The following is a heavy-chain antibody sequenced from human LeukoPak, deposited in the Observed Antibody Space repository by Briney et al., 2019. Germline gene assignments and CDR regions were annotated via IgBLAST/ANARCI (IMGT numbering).Heavy chain of an antibody. CDR2: ISHSGTT. J-gene: IGHJ4*01. Sequence: SETLSLTCTVSGGSISSGGYYWSWVRQPPGKGLEWIGEISHSGTTNSNPSLESRVTISVDKSKNQFSLKLTSVTAADTAVYFCARVTGTTPFDYWGHGTLVTVSS. CDR1: GGSISSGGYY. D-gene: IGHD1-1*01. V-gene: IGHV4-39*07. CDR3: ARVTGTTPFDY.